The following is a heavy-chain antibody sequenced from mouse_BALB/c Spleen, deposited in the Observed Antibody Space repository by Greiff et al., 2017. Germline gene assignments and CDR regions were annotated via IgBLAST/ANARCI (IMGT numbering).Heavy chain of an antibody. V-gene: IGHV14-3*02. CDR2: IDPANGNT. CDR1: GFNIKDTY. D-gene: IGHD2-4*01. CDR3: ASPYDYDGPWFAY. J-gene: IGHJ3*01. Sequence: QLQQSGAELVKPGASVKLSCTASGFNIKDTYMHWVKQRPEQGLEWIGRIDPANGNTKYDPKFQGKATITADTSSNTAYLQLSSLTSEDTAVYYCASPYDYDGPWFAYWGQGTLVTVSA.